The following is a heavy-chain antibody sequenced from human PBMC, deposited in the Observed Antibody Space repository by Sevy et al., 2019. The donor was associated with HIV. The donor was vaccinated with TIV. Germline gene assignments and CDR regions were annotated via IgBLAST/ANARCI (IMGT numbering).Heavy chain of an antibody. J-gene: IGHJ6*03. V-gene: IGHV4-39*01. CDR3: ARLRGGYGNGLFYYYMDV. Sequence: SETLSLTCSVTGGSIRRGDYFWGWIRQSPGKGLEWIGSITDSGSTYYNPSLKSRVTMSVDTSKNQFSLKLSSVTAADTAVHYCARLRGGYGNGLFYYYMDVWGKGTTVTVSS. CDR1: GGSIRRGDYF. D-gene: IGHD3-10*01. CDR2: ITDSGST.